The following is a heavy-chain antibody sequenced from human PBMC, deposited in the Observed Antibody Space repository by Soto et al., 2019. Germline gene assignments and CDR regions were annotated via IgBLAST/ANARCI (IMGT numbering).Heavy chain of an antibody. CDR2: IFSDNER. Sequence: SGPTLVNPTETLTLTCTVSGFSLTTGKMGVSWIRQPPGKALEWLAHIFSDNERSYSTSLQGRLTISKDTSGSQVVLSMTNVDPVDTSTYSWSRKKVDSYQFFYAMDVRGQGTTVTVSS. CDR1: GFSLTTGKMG. D-gene: IGHD3-9*01. CDR3: SRKKVDSYQFFYAMDV. V-gene: IGHV2-26*01. J-gene: IGHJ6*02.